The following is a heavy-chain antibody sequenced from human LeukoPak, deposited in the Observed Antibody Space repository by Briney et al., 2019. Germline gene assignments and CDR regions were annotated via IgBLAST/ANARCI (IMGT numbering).Heavy chain of an antibody. CDR2: ISAYNGNT. CDR3: ARSVVTPYYFDY. J-gene: IGHJ4*02. D-gene: IGHD4-23*01. V-gene: IGHV1-18*01. CDR1: GYTFTSYG. Sequence: GASVKVSCKXSGYTFTSYGISWVRQAPGQGLERMGWISAYNGNTNYAQKLQGRVTMTTDTSTSTAYMELRSLRSDDTAVYYCARSVVTPYYFDYWGQGTLVTVSS.